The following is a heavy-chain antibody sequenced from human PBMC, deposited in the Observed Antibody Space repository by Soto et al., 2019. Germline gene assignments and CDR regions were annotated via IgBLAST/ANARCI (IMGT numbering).Heavy chain of an antibody. J-gene: IGHJ3*02. CDR2: IYYSGST. D-gene: IGHD3-22*01. Sequence: SETLSLTCTVSGGSISTRSSYWGWIRQPPGKGLEWIGSIYYSGSTYYNPSLKSRVTISVDTSKNQFSLKLSSVTAADTAVYYCARHRDYYDSSGYRPDAFDIWGQGTMVTVSS. V-gene: IGHV4-39*01. CDR1: GGSISTRSSY. CDR3: ARHRDYYDSSGYRPDAFDI.